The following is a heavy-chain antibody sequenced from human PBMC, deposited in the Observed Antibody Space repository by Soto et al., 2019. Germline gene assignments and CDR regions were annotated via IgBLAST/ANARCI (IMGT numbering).Heavy chain of an antibody. CDR3: ARGAPGEAEYYDFWSASYYYCYMDV. Sequence: ASVKVSCKASGYTFTSYGISWVRQAPGQGLEWMGWISAYNGNTNYAQKLQGRVTMTTDTSTSTAYMELRSLRSDDTAVYYCARGAPGEAEYYDFWSASYYYCYMDVWGKGTTVTVSS. V-gene: IGHV1-18*01. CDR2: ISAYNGNT. CDR1: GYTFTSYG. J-gene: IGHJ6*03. D-gene: IGHD3-3*01.